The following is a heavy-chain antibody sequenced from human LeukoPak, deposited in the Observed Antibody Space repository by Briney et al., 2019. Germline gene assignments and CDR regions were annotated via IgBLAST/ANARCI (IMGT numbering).Heavy chain of an antibody. CDR2: TYYRPKWYN. J-gene: IGHJ4*02. V-gene: IGHV6-1*01. CDR3: ARDHGSGWYSYLDD. CDR1: GDSVSSNRAA. D-gene: IGHD6-19*01. Sequence: LQTPSVTCAISGDSVSSNRAACNWIRQSPSRGLEWLGRTYYRPKWYNDYAVSVKSRITINPDTSKNQSSLQLNSVTPEDTAVYYCARDHGSGWYSYLDDWGQGTLVTVSS.